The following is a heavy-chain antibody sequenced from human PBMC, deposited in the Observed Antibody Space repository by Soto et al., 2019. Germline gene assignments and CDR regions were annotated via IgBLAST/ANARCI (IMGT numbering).Heavy chain of an antibody. CDR2: TYYRSRWYN. CDR3: TRDTAAPGPDFDY. J-gene: IGHJ4*02. V-gene: IGHV6-1*01. D-gene: IGHD6-13*01. Sequence: SQTLSLTCGISGDSVSSTSAAWNWIRQSPSRGLEWLGRTYYRSRWYNDYAVSVQSRITINPDTSKNQFSLQLNSVTPEDTAVYYCTRDTAAPGPDFDYWGQVTLVTVPS. CDR1: GDSVSSTSAA.